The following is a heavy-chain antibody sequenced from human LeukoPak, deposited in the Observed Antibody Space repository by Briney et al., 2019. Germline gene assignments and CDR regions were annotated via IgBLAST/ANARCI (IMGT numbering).Heavy chain of an antibody. D-gene: IGHD5-12*01. CDR3: AKSVASEAD. J-gene: IGHJ4*02. CDR1: GFTFSSYA. V-gene: IGHV3-30*18. Sequence: PGGSLRLSCAASGFTFSSYAMHWVRQAPGKGLEWVAVVSYDGRDQYYADSVKGRFTISRDNSNNMLYLQMDTLTPEDTAVYYCAKSVASEADWGQGTLVTVSS. CDR2: VSYDGRDQ.